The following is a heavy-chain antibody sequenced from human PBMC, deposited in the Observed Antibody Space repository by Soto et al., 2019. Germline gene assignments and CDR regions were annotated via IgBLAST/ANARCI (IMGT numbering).Heavy chain of an antibody. Sequence: QVQLVQSGPEVKKPGASVKVSCKTSGYTFTSYGITWGRQAPGQGLEWMGWITTDKGKTTYAQKFQGRVTMTTDTSTSTAYMELRSLRSDDTAVYCCATRSPACDYWGQVPLVTVSS. CDR3: ATRSPACDY. V-gene: IGHV1-18*01. J-gene: IGHJ4*02. CDR2: ITTDKGKT. CDR1: GYTFTSYG.